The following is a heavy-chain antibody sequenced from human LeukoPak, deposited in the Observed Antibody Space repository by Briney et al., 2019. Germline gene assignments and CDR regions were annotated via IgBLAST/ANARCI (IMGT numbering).Heavy chain of an antibody. V-gene: IGHV3-30*04. J-gene: IGHJ4*02. Sequence: GGSLRLSCAASGFTFSSYAMHWVRQAPGKGLEWVAVISYDGSNKYYADSVKGRFTISRDNAKRSLYLQMSSLRAEDTALYYCASSFSDDFWSGHFWGQGTLVTVSS. D-gene: IGHD3-3*01. CDR2: ISYDGSNK. CDR1: GFTFSSYA. CDR3: ASSFSDDFWSGHF.